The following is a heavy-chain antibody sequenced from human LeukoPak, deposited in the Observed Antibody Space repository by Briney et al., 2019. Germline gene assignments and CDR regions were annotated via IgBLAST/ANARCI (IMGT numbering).Heavy chain of an antibody. CDR3: ARDPGGATTRSRYGMDV. Sequence: SETLSLTCTVSGGSISGYYWSWIRQPPGKGLEWIGYIYYNGSTNYNPSLKSRVTISVDTSKNQFSLKLSSVTAADTAVYYCARDPGGATTRSRYGMDVWGQGTTVTVSS. V-gene: IGHV4-59*01. CDR2: IYYNGST. D-gene: IGHD1-26*01. CDR1: GGSISGYY. J-gene: IGHJ6*02.